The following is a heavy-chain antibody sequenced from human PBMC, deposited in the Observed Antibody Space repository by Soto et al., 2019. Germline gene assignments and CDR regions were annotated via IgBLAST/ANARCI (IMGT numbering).Heavy chain of an antibody. V-gene: IGHV4-39*01. J-gene: IGHJ4*02. CDR1: GGSVTNSSYY. CDR3: VSQRTTVLTQAYFDY. Sequence: SETLSLTCTVSGGSVTNSSYYWGWIRQSPGKGLEWIGSVYYRGRSYSKSSVKSRATISVDTSKNQFSLNFNSVTASDTALYYCVSQRTTVLTQAYFDYWGPGALVT. D-gene: IGHD4-17*01. CDR2: VYYRGRS.